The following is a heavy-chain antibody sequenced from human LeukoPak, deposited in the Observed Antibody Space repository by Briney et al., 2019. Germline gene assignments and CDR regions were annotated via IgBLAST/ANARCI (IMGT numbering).Heavy chain of an antibody. CDR2: INHSGST. Sequence: PSETLSLTCAVYGGSFSGYYWSWIRQPPGKGLEWIGEINHSGSTNYNPSLKSRVTISVDMSKNQFSLKLSSVTAADTAVYYCARGRRDIVVVPAAILDYWGQGTLVTVSS. V-gene: IGHV4-34*01. CDR3: ARGRRDIVVVPAAILDY. J-gene: IGHJ4*02. CDR1: GGSFSGYY. D-gene: IGHD2-2*02.